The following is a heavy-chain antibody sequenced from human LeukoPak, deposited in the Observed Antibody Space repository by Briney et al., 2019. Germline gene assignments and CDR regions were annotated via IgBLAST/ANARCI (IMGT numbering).Heavy chain of an antibody. CDR2: INEDGSTT. Sequence: GGSLRLSCAASGFTFSSNWMHWVRQAPGNGLVWVSRINEDGSTTNYADSVKGRSTIFRDNAENTLYLQMNSLRAEDTAVYYCVRDLGGRSGHWGQGTLVTVSS. CDR1: GFTFSSNW. CDR3: VRDLGGRSGH. D-gene: IGHD1-26*01. V-gene: IGHV3-74*01. J-gene: IGHJ4*02.